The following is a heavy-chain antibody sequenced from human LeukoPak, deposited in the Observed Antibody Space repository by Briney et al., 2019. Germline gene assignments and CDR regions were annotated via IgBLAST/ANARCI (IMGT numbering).Heavy chain of an antibody. J-gene: IGHJ5*01. CDR3: ASRLRDSFDS. Sequence: GESLKISCKGSGYSSPNYWITWVRQMPGKGLEWLGILYPGDSDTRYSPSFQGQVTISADKSISTAYLQWSSLNASDTAMYYCASRLRDSFDSWGQGTLVTVSS. V-gene: IGHV5-51*01. CDR2: LYPGDSDT. CDR1: GYSSPNYW. D-gene: IGHD5-12*01.